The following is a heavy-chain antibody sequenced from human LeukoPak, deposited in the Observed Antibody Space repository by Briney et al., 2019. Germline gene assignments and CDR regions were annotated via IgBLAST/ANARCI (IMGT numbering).Heavy chain of an antibody. CDR1: GGSISSYY. CDR2: INHSGST. V-gene: IGHV4-34*01. CDR3: QVTTRWYFDL. D-gene: IGHD4-17*01. J-gene: IGHJ2*01. Sequence: SETLSLTCTVSGGSISSYYWSWIRQPPGKGLEWIGEINHSGSTNYNPSLKSRVTISVDTSKNQFSLKLSSVTAADTAVYYCQVTTRWYFDLWGRSTLVTVSS.